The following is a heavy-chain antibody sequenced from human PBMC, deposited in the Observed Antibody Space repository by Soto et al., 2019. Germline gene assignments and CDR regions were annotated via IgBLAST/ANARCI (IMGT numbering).Heavy chain of an antibody. D-gene: IGHD3-10*01. CDR3: ARDLYYYGSGSQPHYDGMDV. CDR1: GGTFSSYA. Sequence: QVQLVQSGAEVKKPGSSVKVSCKASGGTFSSYAISWVRQAPGQGLEWMGGIIPLFGTANYAQKFQGRVTITADESPRTAYMELSSLRSEDTAVYYCARDLYYYGSGSQPHYDGMDVWGQGSTVTVSS. J-gene: IGHJ6*02. CDR2: IIPLFGTA. V-gene: IGHV1-69*01.